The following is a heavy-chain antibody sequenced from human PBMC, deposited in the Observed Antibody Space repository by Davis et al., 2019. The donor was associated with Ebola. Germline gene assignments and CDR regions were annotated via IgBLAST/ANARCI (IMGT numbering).Heavy chain of an antibody. J-gene: IGHJ4*02. CDR3: ARDRHIVVVTAILNYFDY. CDR2: ISAYNGNT. V-gene: IGHV1-18*04. CDR1: GYTFTSYG. D-gene: IGHD2-21*02. Sequence: ASVKVSCKASGYTFTSYGISWVRQAPGQGLEWMGWISAYNGNTNYAQKLQGRVTMTTDTSTSTAYMELRSLRSGDTAVYYCARDRHIVVVTAILNYFDYWGQGTLVTVSS.